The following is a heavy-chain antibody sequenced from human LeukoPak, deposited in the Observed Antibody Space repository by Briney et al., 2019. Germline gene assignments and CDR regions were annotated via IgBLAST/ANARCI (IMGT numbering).Heavy chain of an antibody. J-gene: IGHJ5*02. Sequence: SETLSLTCTVSGGSISSGGYYWSWIRPPPGKGLEWIGYIYHSGSTYYNPSLKSRVTISVDRSKNQFSLKLSSVTAADTAVYYCARCYDSKGWFDPWGQGTLVTVSS. V-gene: IGHV4-30-2*01. CDR1: GGSISSGGYY. CDR2: IYHSGST. D-gene: IGHD3-3*01. CDR3: ARCYDSKGWFDP.